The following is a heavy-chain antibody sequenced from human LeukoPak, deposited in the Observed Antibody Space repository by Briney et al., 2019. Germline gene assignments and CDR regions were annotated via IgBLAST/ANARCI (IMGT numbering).Heavy chain of an antibody. Sequence: GGSLRLSCAASGFTFDDYAMHWVRQAPGKGLEWVSGISWNSGSIGYADSMKGRFTISRDNAKNSLYLQMNSLRAEDTALYYCAKGAYYYDSGGYYYYWGQGTLVTVSS. J-gene: IGHJ4*02. D-gene: IGHD3-22*01. V-gene: IGHV3-9*01. CDR3: AKGAYYYDSGGYYYY. CDR1: GFTFDDYA. CDR2: ISWNSGSI.